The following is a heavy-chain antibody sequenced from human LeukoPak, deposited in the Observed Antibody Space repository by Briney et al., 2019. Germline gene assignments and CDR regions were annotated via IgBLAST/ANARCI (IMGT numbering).Heavy chain of an antibody. CDR3: ARDHYSGSYPSY. Sequence: PSETLSLTCAVSGGSISSGGYSWSWIRQPPGKGLEWIGYIYHSGSTYYNPSLKSRVTVSVDRSKNQFSLKLSSVTAADTAVYYCARDHYSGSYPSYWGQGTLVTVSS. J-gene: IGHJ4*02. V-gene: IGHV4-30-2*01. D-gene: IGHD1-26*01. CDR1: GGSISSGGYS. CDR2: IYHSGST.